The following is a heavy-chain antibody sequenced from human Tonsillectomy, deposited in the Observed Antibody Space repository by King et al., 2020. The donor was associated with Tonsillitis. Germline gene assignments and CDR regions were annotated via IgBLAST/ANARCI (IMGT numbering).Heavy chain of an antibody. Sequence: VQLVESGAEVKKPGASVKVSCKASGYTFTSYYMHWVRQAPGQGLEWMGIINPSGGSTIYAQKFQGRVTMTRDTSTSTVYMELSSLRSEDTAVYYCARDPLSGSYWSGEFDPWGQGTLVTVSS. CDR1: GYTFTSYY. V-gene: IGHV1-46*03. CDR3: ARDPLSGSYWSGEFDP. D-gene: IGHD1-26*01. J-gene: IGHJ5*02. CDR2: INPSGGST.